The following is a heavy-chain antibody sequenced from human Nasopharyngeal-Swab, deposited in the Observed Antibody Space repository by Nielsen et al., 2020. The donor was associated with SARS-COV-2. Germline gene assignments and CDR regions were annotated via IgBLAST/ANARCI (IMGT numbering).Heavy chain of an antibody. CDR3: APNYYDGSGYYYWFDP. D-gene: IGHD3-22*01. CDR1: GGSFSGYY. CDR2: INHSGST. J-gene: IGHJ5*02. V-gene: IGHV4-34*01. Sequence: SETLSLTCAVYGGSFSGYYWSWIRQPPGKGLEWIGEINHSGSTNYNPSLKSRVTISVDTSKNQFSLKLSSVTAADTAVYYCAPNYYDGSGYYYWFDPWGRGTLVTVSS.